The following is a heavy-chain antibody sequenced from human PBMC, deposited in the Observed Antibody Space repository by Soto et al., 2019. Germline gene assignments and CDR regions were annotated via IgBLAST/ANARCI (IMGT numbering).Heavy chain of an antibody. D-gene: IGHD3-10*01. Sequence: QVQLVQSGAEVKKPGASVKVSCKASGSTFTSYAMHWVRQAPGQRLEWMGWINAGNGNTKYSQKFQGRVTITRDTSASTAYMELSSLRSEDTAVYYCAREARALLWFGYWGQGTLVTVSS. J-gene: IGHJ4*02. CDR1: GSTFTSYA. CDR2: INAGNGNT. V-gene: IGHV1-3*01. CDR3: AREARALLWFGY.